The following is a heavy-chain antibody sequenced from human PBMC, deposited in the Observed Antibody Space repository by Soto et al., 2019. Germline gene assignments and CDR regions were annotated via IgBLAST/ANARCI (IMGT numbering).Heavy chain of an antibody. CDR3: ARDPGYGEYTYYYYYGMDV. J-gene: IGHJ6*02. CDR2: IIPIFGTA. D-gene: IGHD4-17*01. CDR1: GGTFSSYA. V-gene: IGHV1-69*06. Sequence: QVQLVQSGAEVKKPGSSVKVSCKASGGTFSSYAISWVRQAPGQGLEWMGGIIPIFGTANYAQKFQGRVTITADKSTSTAYMELSSLRSEDTSVYYWARDPGYGEYTYYYYYGMDVWGQGTTVTVSS.